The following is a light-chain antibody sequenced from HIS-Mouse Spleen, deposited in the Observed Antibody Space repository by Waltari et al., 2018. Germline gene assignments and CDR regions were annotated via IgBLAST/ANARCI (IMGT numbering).Light chain of an antibody. CDR3: SFYTSSSTLV. Sequence: QSALTQPPSVSGSPGQSVTISCTGTSSDVGSDNRVSWYQQPPGTARHLMIYEVSNAPSGVPAPFSGSKSGNPASLTISGLQAEDEADYYCSFYTSSSTLVFGGGTKLTVL. CDR1: SSDVGSDNR. J-gene: IGLJ2*01. CDR2: EVS. V-gene: IGLV2-18*01.